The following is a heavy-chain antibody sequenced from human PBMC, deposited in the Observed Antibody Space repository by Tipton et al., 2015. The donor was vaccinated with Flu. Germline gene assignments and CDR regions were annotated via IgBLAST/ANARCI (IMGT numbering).Heavy chain of an antibody. D-gene: IGHD3-3*01. V-gene: IGHV4-59*01. CDR3: ARGSWAVFGVAEDAFDI. CDR2: IYYSGST. J-gene: IGHJ3*02. Sequence: TLSLTCTVSGGSISSYYCNWIRQPPGKGLEWIGYIYYSGSTNYNPSLKSRVTISVDTSKNQFSLKLSSVTAADTAVYYCARGSWAVFGVAEDAFDIWGQGTMVTVSS. CDR1: GGSISSYY.